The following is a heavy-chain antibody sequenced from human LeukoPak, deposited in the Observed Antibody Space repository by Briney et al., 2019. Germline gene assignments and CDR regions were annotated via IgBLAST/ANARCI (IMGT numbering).Heavy chain of an antibody. V-gene: IGHV4-59*01. CDR3: ARYGLAYTYDF. Sequence: SETLSLTCSVSGGSISGYYWSWIRQPPGKGLEWFGYIYYSGSTNYNPSLKSRVTMSVDTSKNQFSLKLSSVTAADTAVYYCARYGLAYTYDFWGQGTLVTVSS. CDR1: GGSISGYY. CDR2: IYYSGST. J-gene: IGHJ4*02. D-gene: IGHD3-16*01.